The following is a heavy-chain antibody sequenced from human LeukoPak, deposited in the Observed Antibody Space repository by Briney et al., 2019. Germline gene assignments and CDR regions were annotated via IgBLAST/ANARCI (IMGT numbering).Heavy chain of an antibody. D-gene: IGHD2-21*01. Sequence: ASVKVSCKASGYTFTGYYLYWVRQAPGQGLEWMGRINPNSGGTNYAQKFQGRVTMTRDTSISTAYMELSRLRSDDTAVYYCARDWAYCGGDCYSDYFDYWGQGTLVTVSS. CDR3: ARDWAYCGGDCYSDYFDY. CDR2: INPNSGGT. J-gene: IGHJ4*02. CDR1: GYTFTGYY. V-gene: IGHV1-2*06.